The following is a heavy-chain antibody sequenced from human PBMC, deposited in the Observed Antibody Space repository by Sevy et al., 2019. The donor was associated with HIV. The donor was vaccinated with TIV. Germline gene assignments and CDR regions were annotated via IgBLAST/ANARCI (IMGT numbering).Heavy chain of an antibody. V-gene: IGHV3-23*01. CDR3: AKDFSDVYYYDSXATVDY. J-gene: IGHJ4*02. CDR1: GIAFSTYA. CDR2: ISASGYSI. D-gene: IGHD3-22*01. Sequence: GSLRLSCAASGIAFSTYAMFWVRQAPGKGLEWVSSISASGYSIYYADSVKGRFTLSRDNSRNTLDLQMNSLRADDTAVYYCAKDFSDVYYYDSXATVDYXGQGTLVTVSS.